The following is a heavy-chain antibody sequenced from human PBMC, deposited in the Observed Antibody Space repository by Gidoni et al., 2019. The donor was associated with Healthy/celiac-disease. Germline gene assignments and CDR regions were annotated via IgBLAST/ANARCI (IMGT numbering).Heavy chain of an antibody. Sequence: EVQLVESGGGLVQPGGSLRLSCAASGFTVRSNYMRWVRQAPGKGLEWVSVIYSGGNTYYADSVKGRFTISRDNSKNTVYLQMNNLRAEDTAVYYCARDHYDSSGYYGAANWGQGTLVTVSS. V-gene: IGHV3-66*01. D-gene: IGHD3-22*01. CDR1: GFTVRSNY. CDR2: IYSGGNT. CDR3: ARDHYDSSGYYGAAN. J-gene: IGHJ4*02.